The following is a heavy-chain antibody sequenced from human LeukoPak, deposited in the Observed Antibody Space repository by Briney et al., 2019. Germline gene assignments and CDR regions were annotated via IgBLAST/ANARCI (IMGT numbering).Heavy chain of an antibody. J-gene: IGHJ4*02. CDR3: ARGRSGSYGFFDY. Sequence: GGSQRLSCEGSGFTFSTSWMHWVRHAPGKGLVWVSRIDSDGRRITYADSVKGRFTISRDNAKNTVYLQMTSLRAEDTAVYYCARGRSGSYGFFDYWSLGNLVTVSS. CDR2: IDSDGRRI. D-gene: IGHD3-10*01. CDR1: GFTFSTSW. V-gene: IGHV3-74*03.